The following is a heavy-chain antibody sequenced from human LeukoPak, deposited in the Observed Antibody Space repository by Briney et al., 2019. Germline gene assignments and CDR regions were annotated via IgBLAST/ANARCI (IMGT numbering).Heavy chain of an antibody. CDR1: GGSISSYY. Sequence: PSETLPLTCTVSGGSISSYYWSWIRQPPGKGLEWIGYIYYSGSTNYNPSLKSRVTISVDTSKNQFSLKLSSVTAADTAVYYCARVLRYFDWQDAFDIWGQGTMVTVSS. V-gene: IGHV4-59*08. CDR3: ARVLRYFDWQDAFDI. J-gene: IGHJ3*02. CDR2: IYYSGST. D-gene: IGHD3-9*01.